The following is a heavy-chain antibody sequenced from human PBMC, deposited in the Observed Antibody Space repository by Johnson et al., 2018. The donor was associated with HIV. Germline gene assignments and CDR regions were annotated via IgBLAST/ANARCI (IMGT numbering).Heavy chain of an antibody. CDR3: AKDNPVGASRGDALDI. V-gene: IGHV3-30*02. CDR2: IRYDGSNQ. Sequence: QVQLVESGGGVVQPGGSLRLSCAASGFTFSSYGMHWVRQAPGKGLEWVAFIRYDGSNQYYADSVKGRFTISRDNSKNTLYLQMNSLRAEDTAVYYCAKDNPVGASRGDALDIWGQGTMVTVSS. J-gene: IGHJ3*02. D-gene: IGHD1-26*01. CDR1: GFTFSSYG.